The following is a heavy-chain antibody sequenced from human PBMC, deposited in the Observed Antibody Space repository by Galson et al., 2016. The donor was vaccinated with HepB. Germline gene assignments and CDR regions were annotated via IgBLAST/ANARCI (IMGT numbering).Heavy chain of an antibody. CDR1: GYSFSSYG. CDR2: ISTFNGYT. J-gene: IGHJ6*02. Sequence: SVKVSCKASGYSFSSYGISWVRQAPGQGLVWLGWISTFNGYTKYAQKLQGRVTMTTDTSTSTAYMELRSLRSDDTAVYYCARDGLRFLEWLRGGMDFWGQGTTVTVSS. V-gene: IGHV1-18*01. CDR3: ARDGLRFLEWLRGGMDF. D-gene: IGHD3-3*01.